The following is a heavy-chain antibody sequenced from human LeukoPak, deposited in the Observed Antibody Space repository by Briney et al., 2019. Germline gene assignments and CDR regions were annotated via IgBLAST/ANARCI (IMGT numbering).Heavy chain of an antibody. V-gene: IGHV3-7*01. D-gene: IGHD3-16*01. CDR3: ARRFGGATLYYYYMDV. Sequence: TGGSLRLSCAASGFTFSSYWMSWVRQAPGKGLEWVANIKQDGSEKYYVDSVKGRFTISRDNAKNSLYLQMNSLRAEDTAVYYCARRFGGATLYYYYMDVWGKGTTVTVSS. CDR2: IKQDGSEK. CDR1: GFTFSSYW. J-gene: IGHJ6*03.